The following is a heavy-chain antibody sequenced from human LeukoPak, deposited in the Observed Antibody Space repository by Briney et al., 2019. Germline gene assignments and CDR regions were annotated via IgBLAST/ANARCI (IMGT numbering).Heavy chain of an antibody. D-gene: IGHD2-8*01. CDR2: IRYDGTNK. Sequence: GGSLRLSCTASGFTFNSYGMHWVRQAPGKGLEWVAFIRYDGTNKYYTDSVKGRFTISRDNSKNTLYLQMNSLRAEDTAVYYCAKDFGNCINGVCYGTPFDYWGQGTLVTVSS. CDR1: GFTFNSYG. V-gene: IGHV3-30*02. J-gene: IGHJ4*02. CDR3: AKDFGNCINGVCYGTPFDY.